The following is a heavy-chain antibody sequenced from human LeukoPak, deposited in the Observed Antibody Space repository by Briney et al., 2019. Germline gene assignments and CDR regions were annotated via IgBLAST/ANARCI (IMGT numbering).Heavy chain of an antibody. V-gene: IGHV3-23*01. D-gene: IGHD3-9*01. Sequence: GGSLRLSCAASGFTFSSYGMSWVRQAPGKGLEWVSAISGSGGSTYYADSVKGRFTISRDNSKNTLYLQMKSLRAEDTAVYYCAKVFRPDGILTGYYLYGASGWPYYFDYWGQGTLVTVSS. J-gene: IGHJ4*02. CDR2: ISGSGGST. CDR1: GFTFSSYG. CDR3: AKVFRPDGILTGYYLYGASGWPYYFDY.